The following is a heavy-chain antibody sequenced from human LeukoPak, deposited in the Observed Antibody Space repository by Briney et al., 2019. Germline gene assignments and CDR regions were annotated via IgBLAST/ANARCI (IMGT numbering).Heavy chain of an antibody. D-gene: IGHD6-13*01. V-gene: IGHV3-23*01. Sequence: PGGSLRLSCAASGFTFSSHGMNWVRQAPGKGLEWVSGISPNGVITYYADSVKGRFTISRDNSKVTVYLQMNSLRAEDTAVYYCAKGTLYSSSWYYFDYWGQGTLVTVSS. CDR2: ISPNGVIT. CDR3: AKGTLYSSSWYYFDY. CDR1: GFTFSSHG. J-gene: IGHJ4*02.